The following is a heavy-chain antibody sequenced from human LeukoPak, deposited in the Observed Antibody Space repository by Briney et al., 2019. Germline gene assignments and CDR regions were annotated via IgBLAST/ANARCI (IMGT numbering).Heavy chain of an antibody. CDR3: ARLWEGGLRSPLYYYYYGLDA. J-gene: IGHJ6*04. V-gene: IGHV3-21*01. D-gene: IGHD3-16*01. CDR1: DNSFNSYI. CDR2: ISASSTYT. Sequence: PGGSLRLSCVVSDNSFNSYIINWVREAPGNGLESGSCISASSTYTYSADSVKGPFTISRDNAKKSVYLQMDSLRAGDTAVYYCARLWEGGLRSPLYYYYYGLDAWGKGTTVTVSS.